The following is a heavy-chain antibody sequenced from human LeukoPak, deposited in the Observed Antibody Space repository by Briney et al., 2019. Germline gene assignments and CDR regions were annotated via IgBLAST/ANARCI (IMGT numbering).Heavy chain of an antibody. J-gene: IGHJ5*02. CDR3: ARDRKPPFWSGYFGWFDP. Sequence: PGGSLRLSCAASGFTFSSYAMHWARQAPGKGLEWVAVISYDGSNKYYADSVKGRFTISRDNSKNTLYLQMNSLRAEDTAVYYCARDRKPPFWSGYFGWFDPWGQGTLVTVSS. CDR2: ISYDGSNK. CDR1: GFTFSSYA. V-gene: IGHV3-30-3*01. D-gene: IGHD3-3*01.